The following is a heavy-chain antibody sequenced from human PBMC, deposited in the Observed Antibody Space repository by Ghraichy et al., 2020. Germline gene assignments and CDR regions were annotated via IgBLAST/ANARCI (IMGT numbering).Heavy chain of an antibody. V-gene: IGHV3-74*01. CDR3: ASQNPSIAY. CDR2: INSDGSST. J-gene: IGHJ4*02. Sequence: GGSLRLSCAASGFTFSNYWMHWVRQAPGKGLVWVSRINSDGSSTNYADSVKGRFTISRDNAKNTLYLQMNSLRAEDTAVYYCASQNPSIAYWGQGTLVTVSS. CDR1: GFTFSNYW.